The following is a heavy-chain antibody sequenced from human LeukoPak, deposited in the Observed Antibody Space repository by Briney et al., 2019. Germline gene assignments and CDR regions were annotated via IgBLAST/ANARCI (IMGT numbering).Heavy chain of an antibody. J-gene: IGHJ4*02. CDR2: INHSGST. CDR1: GGSFSGYY. CDR3: AGGAWNYYY. V-gene: IGHV4-34*01. Sequence: PSETLSLTCAVYGGSFSGYYWSWIRQPPGKGLEWIGEINHSGSTNYNPSLKSRVTISVDTSKNQLSLKLSSVTAADTAVYYCAGGAWNYYYWGQGTLVTVSS. D-gene: IGHD1-7*01.